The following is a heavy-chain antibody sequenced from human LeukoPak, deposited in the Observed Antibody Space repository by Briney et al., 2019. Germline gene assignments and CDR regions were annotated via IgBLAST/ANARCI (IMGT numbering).Heavy chain of an antibody. D-gene: IGHD3-22*01. Sequence: PGRSLRLSCAASGFTFSSYGMHWVRQDPGKGLEWVAVIWYDGSNKYYADSVKGRFTISRDNSKNTLYLQMNSLRAEDTAVYYCAREDSSGYYPDYWGQGTLVTVSS. J-gene: IGHJ4*02. CDR2: IWYDGSNK. CDR3: AREDSSGYYPDY. CDR1: GFTFSSYG. V-gene: IGHV3-33*01.